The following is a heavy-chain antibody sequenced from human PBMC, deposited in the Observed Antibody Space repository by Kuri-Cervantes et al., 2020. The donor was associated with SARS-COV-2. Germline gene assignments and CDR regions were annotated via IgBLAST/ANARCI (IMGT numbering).Heavy chain of an antibody. CDR1: GYTFTGYY. CDR3: ATVGDYYDSSAYFEY. CDR2: INPNSGGT. V-gene: IGHV1-2*02. J-gene: IGHJ4*02. D-gene: IGHD3-22*01. Sequence: ASVKVSCKASGYTFTGYYMHWVRRAPGQGLEWMGWINPNSGGTNYAQNFQGRVTMTRDTSISTAYMELSSLRSDDTAFYYCATVGDYYDSSAYFEYWGQGTLVTVSS.